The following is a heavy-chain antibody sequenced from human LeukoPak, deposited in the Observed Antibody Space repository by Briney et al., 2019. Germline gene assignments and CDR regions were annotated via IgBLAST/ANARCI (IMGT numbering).Heavy chain of an antibody. CDR1: GGSISSYY. Sequence: SETLSLTCTVSGGSISSYYWSWIRQPPGKGLEWIGYIYHSGSTNYNPSLKSRVTISVDTSKNQFSLKLSSVTAADTAVYYCAREGGLRYYDSSGYYYDYWGQGTLVTVSS. CDR2: IYHSGST. D-gene: IGHD3-22*01. CDR3: AREGGLRYYDSSGYYYDY. V-gene: IGHV4-59*12. J-gene: IGHJ4*02.